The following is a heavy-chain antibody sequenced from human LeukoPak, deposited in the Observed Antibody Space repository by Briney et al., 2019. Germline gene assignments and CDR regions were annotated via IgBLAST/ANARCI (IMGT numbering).Heavy chain of an antibody. V-gene: IGHV3-23*01. Sequence: GGSLRLSCAASGFTFSSYAMSWVRQAPGKGLEWVSAISGSDGSTYYADSVKGRFTISRDNSKNTLYLQMNSLRAEDTAVYYCAKSDVRRGYSYGLDYWGQGTLVTVSS. CDR2: ISGSDGST. D-gene: IGHD5-18*01. J-gene: IGHJ4*02. CDR1: GFTFSSYA. CDR3: AKSDVRRGYSYGLDY.